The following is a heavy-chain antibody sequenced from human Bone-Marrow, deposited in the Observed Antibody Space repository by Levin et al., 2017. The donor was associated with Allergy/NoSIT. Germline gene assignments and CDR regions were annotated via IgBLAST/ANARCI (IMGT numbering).Heavy chain of an antibody. D-gene: IGHD1-1*01. CDR1: KFTFSNYA. CDR2: ISYSASST. J-gene: IGHJ4*02. Sequence: GESLKISCAASKFTFSNYAMSWVRQAPGKALEWVSSISYSASSTYYTDSVKGRFTISRDNSKNTLYLQMNSLGAEDTAMYYCAKSQCSTTNCYIFDDWGQGALVTVSS. V-gene: IGHV3-23*01. CDR3: AKSQCSTTNCYIFDD.